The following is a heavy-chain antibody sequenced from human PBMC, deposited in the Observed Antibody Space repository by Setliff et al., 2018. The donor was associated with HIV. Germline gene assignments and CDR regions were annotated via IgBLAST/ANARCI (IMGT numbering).Heavy chain of an antibody. D-gene: IGHD3-16*01. CDR2: ISSSSSFI. J-gene: IGHJ6*03. CDR1: GFTFSTYT. CDR3: AGQWGHYYMDV. V-gene: IGHV3-21*01. Sequence: GESLKISCAASGFTFSTYTMNWVRQAPGKGLEWLSSISSSSSFIYYADSVKGRFTISREDAKNSLFLQMNSLRAEDTAGYYCAGQWGHYYMDVWGKGTTVTVSS.